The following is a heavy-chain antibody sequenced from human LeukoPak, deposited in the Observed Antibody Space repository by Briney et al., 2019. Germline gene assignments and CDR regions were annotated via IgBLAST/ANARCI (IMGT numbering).Heavy chain of an antibody. CDR2: ITDSGGST. V-gene: IGHV3-23*01. Sequence: GGSLRLSCAASGFTFNSYAMRWVRQAPGKGLEWVSGITDSGGSTYNAGSVKGRFTISRDNSKNTLYLQMNSLRAEDTAIYYCARTGYNYGTPLNYWGQGTLVTVSS. J-gene: IGHJ4*02. CDR3: ARTGYNYGTPLNY. D-gene: IGHD5-18*01. CDR1: GFTFNSYA.